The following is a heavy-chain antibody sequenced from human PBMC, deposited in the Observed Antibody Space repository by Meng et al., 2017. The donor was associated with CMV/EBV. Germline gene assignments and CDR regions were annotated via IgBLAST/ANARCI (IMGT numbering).Heavy chain of an antibody. CDR2: LYSGGST. CDR1: GFTVRSNY. D-gene: IGHD2-2*01. CDR3: ARMERDQLLSGYFDY. V-gene: IGHV3-53*01. J-gene: IGHJ4*02. Sequence: GESLKISCAASGFTVRSNYMSWVRQAPGKGLEYVSVLYSGGSTYSADSVKGRFTMSRDTSKNTLYLQMNSLKAEDTAVYYCARMERDQLLSGYFDYWGQGTLVTVSS.